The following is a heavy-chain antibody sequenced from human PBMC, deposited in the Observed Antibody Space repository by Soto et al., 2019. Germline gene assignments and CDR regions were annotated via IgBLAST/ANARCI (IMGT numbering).Heavy chain of an antibody. Sequence: SETLSLTCTVSGGSISSGDYYGSWIRQPPGKGLEWIGYIYYSGSTYYNPSLTSRVTIPVDTSKNQFSLKLTSVTAADTAVYYCARARGESPPGAYYYYYGMDVWGQGTTVTVSS. CDR2: IYYSGST. D-gene: IGHD3-10*01. CDR3: ARARGESPPGAYYYYYGMDV. V-gene: IGHV4-30-4*01. CDR1: GGSISSGDYY. J-gene: IGHJ6*02.